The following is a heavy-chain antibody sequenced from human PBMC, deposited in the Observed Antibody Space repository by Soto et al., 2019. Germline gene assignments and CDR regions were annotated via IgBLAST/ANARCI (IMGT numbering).Heavy chain of an antibody. J-gene: IGHJ6*02. D-gene: IGHD3-3*01. CDR1: GYTFTNYY. V-gene: IGHV1-46*01. CDR2: IHPIVGST. Sequence: QVQLVQSGAEVKKPGASVKVSCRASGYTFTNYYMHWVRQAPGQGLEWMGIIHPIVGSTSYAKKFKGRGTLTRDTYTSTVYMELTSLSSDDTAVYYCVREWLFLNARPDQYYGLDVWGQWTTVIVSS. CDR3: VREWLFLNARPDQYYGLDV.